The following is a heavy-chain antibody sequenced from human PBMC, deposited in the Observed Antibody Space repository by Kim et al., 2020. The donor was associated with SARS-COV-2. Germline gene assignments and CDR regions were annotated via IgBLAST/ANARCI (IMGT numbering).Heavy chain of an antibody. CDR1: GFTFGDYA. J-gene: IGHJ5*02. D-gene: IGHD3-22*01. CDR3: TRGGDTMIVVALRGGWFDP. V-gene: IGHV3-49*03. Sequence: GGSLRLSCTASGFTFGDYAMSWFRQAPGKGLEWVGFIRSKAYGGTTEYAASVKGRFTIERDDSKSISYLQMNSLKTEDTAVYYCTRGGDTMIVVALRGGWFDPWGQGTLVTVSS. CDR2: IRSKAYGGTT.